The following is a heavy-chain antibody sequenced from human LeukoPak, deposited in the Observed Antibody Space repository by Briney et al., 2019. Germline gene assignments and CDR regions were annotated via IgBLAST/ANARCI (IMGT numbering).Heavy chain of an antibody. J-gene: IGHJ3*01. D-gene: IGHD6-13*01. CDR2: IYYSGTT. V-gene: IGHV4-39*01. CDR1: GASISSNTYF. Sequence: SETLSLTCTVSGASISSNTYFWGWIRQPPGKGLDWVGVIYYSGTTYYNPSLKSRLTISVDTSKNQFSLRLSSVTAADTAVYYCARLYSSTWSLVWGHGTMVTVSS. CDR3: ARLYSSTWSLV.